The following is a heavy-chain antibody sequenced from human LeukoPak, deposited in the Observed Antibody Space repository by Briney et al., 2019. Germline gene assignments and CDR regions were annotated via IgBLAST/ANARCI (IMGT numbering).Heavy chain of an antibody. CDR2: IIPIFGTA. J-gene: IGHJ4*02. CDR1: GGTFSSYA. Sequence: SVKVTCKASGGTFSSYAISWVRQAPGQGLEWMGGIIPIFGTANYAQKFQGRVTITADESTSTAYMELSSLRSEDTAVYYCARTGSYYYDSSGYPFDYWGQGTLVTVSS. V-gene: IGHV1-69*13. D-gene: IGHD3-22*01. CDR3: ARTGSYYYDSSGYPFDY.